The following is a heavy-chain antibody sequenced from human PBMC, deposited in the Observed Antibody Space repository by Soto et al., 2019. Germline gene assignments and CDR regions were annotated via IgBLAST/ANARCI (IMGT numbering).Heavy chain of an antibody. CDR1: GYNFNRYW. CDR2: IYPGDSDT. CDR3: ARSLITGTYGAFHV. Sequence: PGESLKISCKGSGYNFNRYWIGWVRHMPGKGLEWMGVIYPGDSDTRYSPSLQGQVTISADKSSSAAYLQWSSLQASDTATYYCARSLITGTYGAFHVWGQGTMVTVS. V-gene: IGHV5-51*01. D-gene: IGHD1-7*01. J-gene: IGHJ3*01.